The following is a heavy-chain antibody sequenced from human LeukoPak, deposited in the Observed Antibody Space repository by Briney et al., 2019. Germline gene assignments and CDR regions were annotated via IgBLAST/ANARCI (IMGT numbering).Heavy chain of an antibody. J-gene: IGHJ4*02. CDR2: INPNSGGT. V-gene: IGHV1-2*02. CDR3: ARRGRGVERDYYDSRSPGYDY. Sequence: ASVKVSCKASGYTFTGYYMHWVRQAPGQGLEWMGWINPNSGGTNYAQKFQGRVTMTRDTSVSTAYMELSRLRSDDTAVYYCARRGRGVERDYYDSRSPGYDYWGQGTLVTVSS. CDR1: GYTFTGYY. D-gene: IGHD3-22*01.